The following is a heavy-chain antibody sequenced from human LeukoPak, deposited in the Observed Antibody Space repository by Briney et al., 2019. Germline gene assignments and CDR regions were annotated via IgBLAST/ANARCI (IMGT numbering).Heavy chain of an antibody. J-gene: IGHJ5*01. CDR3: AKDFSSGWTDWFDS. V-gene: IGHV3-43*02. Sequence: GGSLRLSCAASGFTVSSNYMSWVRQAPGKGLEWVSLISGDGDNTFYADSVKGRFTISSDNSKNSLFLQMNSLRTDDTALYYCAKDFSSGWTDWFDSWGQGTLVTVSS. CDR1: GFTVSSNY. CDR2: ISGDGDNT. D-gene: IGHD6-19*01.